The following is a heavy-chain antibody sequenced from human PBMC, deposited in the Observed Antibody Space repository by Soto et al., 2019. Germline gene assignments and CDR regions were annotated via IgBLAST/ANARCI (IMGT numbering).Heavy chain of an antibody. CDR2: TDASGNT. D-gene: IGHD6-13*01. CDR3: ARYSNNWFQTEGMDV. CDR1: VDSITTYY. V-gene: IGHV4-4*07. J-gene: IGHJ6*02. Sequence: LETLSLACSVSVDSITTYYWSWIRQPAGKGLEWIGRTDASGNTNYNPSLNSRVTMSIDTSKKQFSLKLTSVTAADTAIYYCARYSNNWFQTEGMDVWGQGTTVT.